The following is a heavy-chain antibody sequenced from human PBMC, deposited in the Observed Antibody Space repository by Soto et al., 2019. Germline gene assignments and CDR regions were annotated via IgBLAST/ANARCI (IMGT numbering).Heavy chain of an antibody. CDR2: ISAYNGNT. Sequence: ASVKVSCKASGYTFTSYGISWVRQAPGQGLEWMGWISAYNGNTNYAQKLQGRVTMTTDTSTSTAYMELRSLRSDDTAVYYCARVWITGTTVSWFDPGGQGTPVTIAP. D-gene: IGHD1-7*01. CDR3: ARVWITGTTVSWFDP. CDR1: GYTFTSYG. V-gene: IGHV1-18*01. J-gene: IGHJ5*02.